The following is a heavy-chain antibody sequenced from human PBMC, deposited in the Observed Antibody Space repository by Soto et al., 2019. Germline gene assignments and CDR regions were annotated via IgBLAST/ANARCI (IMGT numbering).Heavy chain of an antibody. V-gene: IGHV3-21*03. Sequence: GGSLRLSCAASGFIFSSYSMNWVRQAPGKGLEWVSFISSSSSYIYYAAPVKGRFTISRDDSKHTLYLQMNSLKTEDTAVYFCTDYFIRGQGTRVTDSS. CDR1: GFIFSSYS. CDR2: ISSSSSYI. CDR3: TDYFI. J-gene: IGHJ4*02. D-gene: IGHD3-9*01.